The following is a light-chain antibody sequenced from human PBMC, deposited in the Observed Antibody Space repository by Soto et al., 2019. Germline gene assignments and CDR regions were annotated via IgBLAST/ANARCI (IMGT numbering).Light chain of an antibody. J-gene: IGKJ4*01. Sequence: DIYMTQSPSSLSASVGDRVIITCRTSQNVNNRLGWYQQKPGKARKSLIYRASNLQSGVPSRFIGSGSGTEFTLTINNLQPEDFATYFCQQYEDYPLTFGGGTKVDI. CDR3: QQYEDYPLT. CDR1: QNVNNR. V-gene: IGKV1D-16*01. CDR2: RAS.